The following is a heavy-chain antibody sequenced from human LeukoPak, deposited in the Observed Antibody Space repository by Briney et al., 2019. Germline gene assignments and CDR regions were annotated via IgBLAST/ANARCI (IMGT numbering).Heavy chain of an antibody. CDR1: GGSINSYY. Sequence: SETLSLTCTVSGGSINSYYWSWIRQPPGKGLEWIGYIDHSGSTSYNPSLKSRVTISVDTSKNQFSLKLSSVTAADTAVYYCARGLGDAFDMWGQGTTVTVSS. CDR3: ARGLGDAFDM. V-gene: IGHV4-59*12. D-gene: IGHD3-10*01. CDR2: IDHSGST. J-gene: IGHJ3*02.